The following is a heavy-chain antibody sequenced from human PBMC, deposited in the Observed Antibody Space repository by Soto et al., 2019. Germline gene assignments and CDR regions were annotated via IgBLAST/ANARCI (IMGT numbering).Heavy chain of an antibody. V-gene: IGHV3-23*01. D-gene: IGHD3-9*01. CDR3: AKDGDFSDLVTGYYLTGHYFDS. Sequence: PGGSLRLSCAASGFIFNNYAMSWVRQAPGKGLEWVSFISAGGGSPNYADSVKGRVTISRDNSKNMVYLQMNSLRAEDTAVYYCAKDGDFSDLVTGYYLTGHYFDSRGQGPPVTVSS. CDR2: ISAGGGSP. J-gene: IGHJ4*02. CDR1: GFIFNNYA.